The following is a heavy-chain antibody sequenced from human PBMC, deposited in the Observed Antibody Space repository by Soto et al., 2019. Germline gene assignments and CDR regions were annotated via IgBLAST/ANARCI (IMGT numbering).Heavy chain of an antibody. D-gene: IGHD3-16*01. Sequence: QVQLQESGPGLVKPAETLSLTCSVSGASVTSGLYYWTWIRQPPGRGLEWMGFIYDGGGSNYSPSRRGRVTMSVDSYKNQFSLNLTSVTPADTAVYYCARADGREFDYDDVWGTQGDWFDPWGQGTLVTVSS. CDR3: ARADGREFDYDDVWGTQGDWFDP. J-gene: IGHJ5*02. CDR2: IYDGGGS. V-gene: IGHV4-61*01. CDR1: GASVTSGLYY.